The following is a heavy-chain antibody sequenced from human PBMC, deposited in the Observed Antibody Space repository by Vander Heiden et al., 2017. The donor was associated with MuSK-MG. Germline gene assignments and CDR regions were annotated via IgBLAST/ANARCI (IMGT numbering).Heavy chain of an antibody. D-gene: IGHD3-16*01. V-gene: IGHV1-46*03. J-gene: IGHJ6*03. CDR1: RYTFTRHH. CDR2: INPSGGGT. CDR3: ARDGRNYDLRGLYYMDV. Sequence: QAPLLQSGAEVKKPGASVKVSCQPSRYTFTRHHIHWLRQGPGQGLEWMGIINPSGGGTNYSQNFQGRVTLTSDTDTSTVHMELSSLRSEDTAVYYCARDGRNYDLRGLYYMDVWGKGTTGTVSS.